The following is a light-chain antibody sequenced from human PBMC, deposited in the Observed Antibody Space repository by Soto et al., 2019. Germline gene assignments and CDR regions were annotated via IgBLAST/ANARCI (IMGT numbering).Light chain of an antibody. J-gene: IGKJ4*01. CDR3: QQYRSYPLT. CDR2: GAS. V-gene: IGKV3-20*01. Sequence: EIVLTQSPGTLSLSPGERATLSCRASQSVSSSYLAWYQQKPGQAPRVLIYGASKRATGIPDRFSGSGSGTDFTLTISRLEPEDFAVYFCQQYRSYPLTFGGGTKVDIK. CDR1: QSVSSSY.